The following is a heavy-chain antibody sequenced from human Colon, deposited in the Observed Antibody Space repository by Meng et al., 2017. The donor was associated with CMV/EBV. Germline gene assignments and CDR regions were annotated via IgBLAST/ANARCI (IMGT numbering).Heavy chain of an antibody. Sequence: QVHLVQSGAEVKKPXXSVKLSCKGAGIAFPTYYMHWVRQAPGQGLEWMGIINPHGDSTTYAQNFQGRVTMTRDASTSTVYMELTSLRSEDTAVYYCARGRPIGDYDDSNFYLVGYFDPWGQGTLVTVSS. CDR2: INPHGDST. J-gene: IGHJ5*02. CDR1: GIAFPTYY. V-gene: IGHV1-46*01. D-gene: IGHD4-17*01. CDR3: ARGRPIGDYDDSNFYLVGYFDP.